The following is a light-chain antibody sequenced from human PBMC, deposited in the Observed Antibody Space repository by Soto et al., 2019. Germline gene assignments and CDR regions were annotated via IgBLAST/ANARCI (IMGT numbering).Light chain of an antibody. Sequence: QSALTQPASVSGSPGQSITISCTGTSSDVGGYNYVSWYQQHPGKAPKLMIYDVSNRPSGVSNRFSGSKSGNTASLTISGLQAEDEADYYCSSYTSGSCWVFGGGTQLTVL. CDR1: SSDVGGYNY. CDR3: SSYTSGSCWV. J-gene: IGLJ3*02. V-gene: IGLV2-14*01. CDR2: DVS.